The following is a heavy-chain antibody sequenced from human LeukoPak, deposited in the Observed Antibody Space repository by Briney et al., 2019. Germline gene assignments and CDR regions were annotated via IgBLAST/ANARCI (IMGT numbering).Heavy chain of an antibody. D-gene: IGHD5-18*01. J-gene: IGHJ3*02. Sequence: GASVKVSCKASGYTFTGYYMHWVRQAPGQGLEWMGWINPNSGGTINAQKFQGWVTMTRDTSISTAYMELSRLRSDDTAVYYCARTRGYSYDYAFDIWGQGTMVTVSS. CDR3: ARTRGYSYDYAFDI. CDR1: GYTFTGYY. V-gene: IGHV1-2*04. CDR2: INPNSGGT.